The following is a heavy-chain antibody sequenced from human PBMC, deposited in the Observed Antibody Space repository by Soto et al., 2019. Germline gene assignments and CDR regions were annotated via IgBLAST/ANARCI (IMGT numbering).Heavy chain of an antibody. J-gene: IGHJ6*02. CDR1: GGSISSGPYS. Sequence: SETLSLTCSVSGGSISSGPYSWGWIRQPPGKGLEWIGTFHYSGRTYYSPSLESRVTISVDTSKNQFSLKVSSVTAADTAVFYCARLAGYCSGTRRYGYYGMDVWGQGTTVTVSS. D-gene: IGHD2-2*01. CDR2: FHYSGRT. CDR3: ARLAGYCSGTRRYGYYGMDV. V-gene: IGHV4-39*01.